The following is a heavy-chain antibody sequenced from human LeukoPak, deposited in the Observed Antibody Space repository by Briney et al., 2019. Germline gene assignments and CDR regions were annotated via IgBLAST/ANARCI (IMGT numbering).Heavy chain of an antibody. CDR3: ARASEGYYDSSGYYNAFDI. CDR1: GYTFTGYY. J-gene: IGHJ3*02. CDR2: IIPIFGTA. Sequence: GASVKVSCKASGYTFTGYYMHWVRQAPGQGLEWMGRIIPIFGTANYAQKFQGRVTITTDESTSTAYMELSSLRSEDTAVYYCARASEGYYDSSGYYNAFDIWGQGTMVTVSS. V-gene: IGHV1-69*05. D-gene: IGHD3-22*01.